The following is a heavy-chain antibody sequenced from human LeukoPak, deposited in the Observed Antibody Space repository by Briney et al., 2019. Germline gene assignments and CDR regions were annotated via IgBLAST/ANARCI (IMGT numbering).Heavy chain of an antibody. Sequence: GGSLRLSCSASGSTFSDYAMDWVRQAPGKGLECVAVISSDVYDGTTEYYADSVKGRFTISRDNSKNTVYLQMNSLRGEDTAVYYCASTEAATDPPGFWGQGTLVTVSS. J-gene: IGHJ4*02. D-gene: IGHD6-13*01. CDR3: ASTEAATDPPGF. CDR1: GSTFSDYA. CDR2: ISSDVYDGTTE. V-gene: IGHV3-30-3*01.